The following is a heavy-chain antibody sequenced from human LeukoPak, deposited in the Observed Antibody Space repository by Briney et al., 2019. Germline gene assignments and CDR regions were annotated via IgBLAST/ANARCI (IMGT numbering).Heavy chain of an antibody. CDR1: GGSLSDYC. CDR2: VTRSGSS. D-gene: IGHD3-10*01. Sequence: SETLSLTCAVYGGSLSDYCWSWIRQPPGKGLEWIGEVTRSGSSNYNPSLKSRVSISGDTSKKQISLRLRSVTAADTAVYYCARDPVLVSNGSGSSPIYYGMDVWGQGTTVIVSS. V-gene: IGHV4-34*01. CDR3: ARDPVLVSNGSGSSPIYYGMDV. J-gene: IGHJ6*02.